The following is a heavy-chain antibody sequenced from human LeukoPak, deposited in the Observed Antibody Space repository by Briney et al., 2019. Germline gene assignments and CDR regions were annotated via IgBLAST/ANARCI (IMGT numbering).Heavy chain of an antibody. CDR2: IYYSGST. CDR1: GGSISSSSYY. Sequence: PSETLSLTCTVSGGSISSSSYYWGWIRRPPGKGLEWIGSIYYSGSTYYNPSLKSRVTISVDTSKNQFSLKLSSVTAADTAVYYCARSRKELSPWFDPWGQGTLVTVSS. V-gene: IGHV4-39*07. D-gene: IGHD3-16*02. J-gene: IGHJ5*02. CDR3: ARSRKELSPWFDP.